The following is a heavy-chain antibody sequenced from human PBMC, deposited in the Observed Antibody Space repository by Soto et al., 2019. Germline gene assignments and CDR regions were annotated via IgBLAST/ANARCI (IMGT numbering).Heavy chain of an antibody. D-gene: IGHD3-10*01. CDR3: ARGYYYGSGPIDY. V-gene: IGHV3-74*01. CDR2: INSDGSST. Sequence: GGSLRLSCAASGFTFSSYWMHWVRQAPGKGLVWVSRINSDGSSTSYADSVKGRFTISRDNAKNTLYLQMNSLRAEDTAVYYCARGYYYGSGPIDYWGQGTLVTVSS. CDR1: GFTFSSYW. J-gene: IGHJ4*02.